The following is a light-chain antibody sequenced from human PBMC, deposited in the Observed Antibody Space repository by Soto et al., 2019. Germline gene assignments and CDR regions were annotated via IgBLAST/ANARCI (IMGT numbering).Light chain of an antibody. Sequence: QSAVTQPPSASGSPGQSVTISCTGTSSDVGGYNYVSWYQQHPGKAPKLMIYEVSKRPSGVPDRFSGSKSGNTASLTVSGLQAEDEADYYCSSYAGSIYVFGTGTKLTVL. CDR2: EVS. J-gene: IGLJ1*01. CDR1: SSDVGGYNY. CDR3: SSYAGSIYV. V-gene: IGLV2-8*01.